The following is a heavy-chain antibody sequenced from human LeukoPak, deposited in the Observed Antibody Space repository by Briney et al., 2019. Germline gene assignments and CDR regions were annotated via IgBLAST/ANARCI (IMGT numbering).Heavy chain of an antibody. V-gene: IGHV3-30*03. CDR3: AREGTAIVVVPAALGY. CDR1: GFTFSSYA. CDR2: ISYDGSNK. D-gene: IGHD2-2*01. J-gene: IGHJ4*02. Sequence: GGSLRLSCAASGFTFSSYAMHWVRQAPGKGLEWVAVISYDGSNKYYADSVKGRFTISRDNSKNTLYLQMNSLRAEDTAVYYCAREGTAIVVVPAALGYWGQGTLVTVSS.